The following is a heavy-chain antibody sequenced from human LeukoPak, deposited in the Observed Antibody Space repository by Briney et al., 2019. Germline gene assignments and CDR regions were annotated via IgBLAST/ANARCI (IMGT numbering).Heavy chain of an antibody. D-gene: IGHD2-2*01. V-gene: IGHV3-21*03. J-gene: IGHJ4*02. CDR2: ISSSSSYI. Sequence: GGSLRLSCAASGFTFSSYSMNWVRQAPGKGLEWVSSISSSSSYIYYADSVKGRFTISRDNAKNSLYLQMNSLRAEDTGVYYCVTDGTLSRRSYCGNTDCYPLPSLCWGQGTQVTVSS. CDR1: GFTFSSYS. CDR3: VTDGTLSRRSYCGNTDCYPLPSLC.